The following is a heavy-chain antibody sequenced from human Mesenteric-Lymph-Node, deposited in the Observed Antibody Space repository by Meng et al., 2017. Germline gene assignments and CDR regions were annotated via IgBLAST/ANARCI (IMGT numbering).Heavy chain of an antibody. V-gene: IGHV3-33*01. CDR1: GFTFGTYG. J-gene: IGHJ4*02. CDR2: IWYDGTDK. Sequence: QVQLVESGGGVVQPGSSLRLSCAASGFTFGTYGMPWVRQAPGKALEWVAVIWYDGTDKFYGDSVKGRFTISRDNSKNTLFLQMNSLTVDDTAVYYCARADDNWIIIEYWGQGTLVTVSS. D-gene: IGHD1-20*01. CDR3: ARADDNWIIIEY.